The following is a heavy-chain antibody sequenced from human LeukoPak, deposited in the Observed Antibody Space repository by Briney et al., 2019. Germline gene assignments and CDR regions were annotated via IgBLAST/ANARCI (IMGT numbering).Heavy chain of an antibody. Sequence: SATLSLTCTVSGDSINSRNYYWGWIRQPPGKGLEWIGSLYFTGSTYYNPSLKSRVTISLDTAKKQFSLKLISVTGADTAVYYCARSLQDIWSGYEAPRRPFDQWGRGTLVTVTS. J-gene: IGHJ4*02. D-gene: IGHD3-3*01. CDR2: LYFTGST. V-gene: IGHV4-39*01. CDR3: ARSLQDIWSGYEAPRRPFDQ. CDR1: GDSINSRNYY.